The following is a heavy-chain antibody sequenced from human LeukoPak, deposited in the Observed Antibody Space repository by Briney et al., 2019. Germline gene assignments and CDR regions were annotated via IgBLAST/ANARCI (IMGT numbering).Heavy chain of an antibody. J-gene: IGHJ3*02. D-gene: IGHD5-24*01. CDR3: ARGRRTRDGYNYFDAFDI. CDR1: GGSNSSYY. CDR2: IYYSGGT. Sequence: SETLSLTCTVSGGSNSSYYWSWIRQPPGKGLERMGYIYYSGGTNYNPSLKSRVTISVDTSKNQFSLKLSSVTAADTAVYYCARGRRTRDGYNYFDAFDIWGQGTMVTVSS. V-gene: IGHV4-59*08.